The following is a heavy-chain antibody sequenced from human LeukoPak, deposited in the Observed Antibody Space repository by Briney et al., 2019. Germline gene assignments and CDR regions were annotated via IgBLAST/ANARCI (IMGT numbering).Heavy chain of an antibody. D-gene: IGHD6-13*01. CDR2: ISWNSGSI. CDR1: GFTFDDYA. Sequence: GGSLRLSCAASGFTFDDYAMHWVRQAPGKGLEWVSGISWNSGSIGYADSVKGRFTISRDNAKNSLYLQMNSLRAEDTALYYCAKGIQSIAAAGPYFDYWGQGTLVTVSS. CDR3: AKGIQSIAAAGPYFDY. J-gene: IGHJ4*02. V-gene: IGHV3-9*01.